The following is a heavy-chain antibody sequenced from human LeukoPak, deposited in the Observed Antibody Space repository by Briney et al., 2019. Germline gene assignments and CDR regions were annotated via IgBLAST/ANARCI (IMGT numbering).Heavy chain of an antibody. Sequence: SETLSLTCTVSGGSISSYYWSWIRQPPGKGLEWLGYIYYSGSTNYNPSLKSRVTISVDTSKNQFSLKLSSVTAADTAVYYCARGAEYYDILTGYYLGNYYMDVWGKGTTVTVSS. CDR1: GGSISSYY. J-gene: IGHJ6*03. V-gene: IGHV4-59*01. CDR2: IYYSGST. D-gene: IGHD3-9*01. CDR3: ARGAEYYDILTGYYLGNYYMDV.